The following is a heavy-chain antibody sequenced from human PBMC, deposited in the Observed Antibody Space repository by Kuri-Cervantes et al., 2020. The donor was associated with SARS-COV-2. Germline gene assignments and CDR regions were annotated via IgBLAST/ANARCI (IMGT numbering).Heavy chain of an antibody. CDR3: ASVRGWAAAAAYDF. CDR1: GGSFSGYG. D-gene: IGHD6-13*01. V-gene: IGHV1-69*13. J-gene: IGHJ4*01. Sequence: SVKVSCKASGGSFSGYGVSWVRQAPGQGPEWVGEIIPIFGTANYAQKFQGRVTITADESARGVYMEVSSLRSDDTAVYYCASVRGWAAAAAYDFWGQGTLVTVSS. CDR2: IIPIFGTA.